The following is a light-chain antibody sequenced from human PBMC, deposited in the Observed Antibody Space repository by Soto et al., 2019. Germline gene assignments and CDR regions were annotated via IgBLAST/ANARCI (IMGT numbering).Light chain of an antibody. J-gene: IGKJ1*01. CDR3: QHYYSTPQT. V-gene: IGKV4-1*01. Sequence: DIVMTQSPDSLAVSLGERATINCRSSLSLLYSPHNKNYLAWYQQRPGQPPRLLIKWASARESGVPDRFSGSGSGTDFTLTITSLQAEDVAVYFCQHYYSTPQTFRQGTKVQIK. CDR1: LSLLYSPHNKNY. CDR2: WAS.